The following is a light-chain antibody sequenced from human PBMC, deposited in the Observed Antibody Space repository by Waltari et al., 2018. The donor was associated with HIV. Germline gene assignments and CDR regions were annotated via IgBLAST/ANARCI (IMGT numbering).Light chain of an antibody. CDR3: SSYGGGNTVL. CDR1: SRDDGSFKY. Sequence: SALTQPPPASGSPGQSVPIPCTRTSRDDGSFKYVPWYQQHPGKAPKLMMYDVTKWPSGVPDRFSGSKSGNTASLTVSGLQAEDEADYYCSSYGGGNTVLFGGGTRLTVL. CDR2: DVT. J-gene: IGLJ3*02. V-gene: IGLV2-8*01.